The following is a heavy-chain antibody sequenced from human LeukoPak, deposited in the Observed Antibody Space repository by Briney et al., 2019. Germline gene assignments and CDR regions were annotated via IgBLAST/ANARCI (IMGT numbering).Heavy chain of an antibody. CDR3: ARDRNCGGDCYDDY. D-gene: IGHD2-21*01. J-gene: IGHJ4*02. CDR2: IYSGGST. CDR1: GFTVSSNY. V-gene: IGHV3-66*01. Sequence: GGSPRLSCAASGFTVSSNYMSWVRQAPGKGLEWVSVIYSGGSTYYADSVKGRFTISRDNAKNSLYLQMNSLRAEDTAVYYCARDRNCGGDCYDDYWGQGTLVTVSS.